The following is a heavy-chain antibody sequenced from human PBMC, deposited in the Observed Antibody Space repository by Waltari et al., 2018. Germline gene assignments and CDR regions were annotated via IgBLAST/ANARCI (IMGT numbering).Heavy chain of an antibody. Sequence: VQLVESGGDLVEPGRSLRLSCAASGFTFGDYAMHWVRQVPGKCLDWFAGISFNGGSIGYVASVKGRFTISRDNAKNSLYLEMNSLRAEDTALYYCARDRVQRAYFFYYGMDVWGQGTTVTVSS. J-gene: IGHJ6*02. CDR2: ISFNGGSI. V-gene: IGHV3-9*01. CDR3: ARDRVQRAYFFYYGMDV. D-gene: IGHD3-10*01. CDR1: GFTFGDYA.